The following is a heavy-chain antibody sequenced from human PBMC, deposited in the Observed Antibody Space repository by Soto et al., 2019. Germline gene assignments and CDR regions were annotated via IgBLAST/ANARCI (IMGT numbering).Heavy chain of an antibody. V-gene: IGHV1-69*02. Sequence: QVQLVQSGAEVKKPGYSVKVSCKASGGTFSSYTISWVRQAPGQGLEWMGRIIPILGIANYAQKFQGRVTITADKSTSTAYMELSSLRSEDTAVYYCARPEGDGYNYSWGQGTLVTVSS. J-gene: IGHJ4*02. CDR2: IIPILGIA. CDR1: GGTFSSYT. D-gene: IGHD2-21*01. CDR3: ARPEGDGYNYS.